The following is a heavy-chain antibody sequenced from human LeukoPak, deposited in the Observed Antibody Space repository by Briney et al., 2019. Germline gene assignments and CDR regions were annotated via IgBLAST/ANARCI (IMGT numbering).Heavy chain of an antibody. CDR2: IYYSGST. CDR1: GGSISSSSYY. CDR3: TRPVDGGWFDP. D-gene: IGHD5-12*01. J-gene: IGHJ5*02. Sequence: PSETLSLTCTVSGGSISSSSYYWGWIRQPPGKGLEWIGSIYYSGSTYYNPSLKSRVTISVDTSKNQFSLKLSSVTAEDTAVYYCTRPVDGGWFDPWGQGTLVTVSS. V-gene: IGHV4-39*01.